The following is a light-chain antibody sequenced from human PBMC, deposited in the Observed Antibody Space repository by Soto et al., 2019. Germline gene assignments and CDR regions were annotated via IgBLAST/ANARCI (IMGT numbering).Light chain of an antibody. CDR1: SGHSNYV. CDR2: LNSGGSH. CDR3: QTWDTGIRV. J-gene: IGLJ2*01. V-gene: IGLV4-69*01. Sequence: QLVLTQSPSASASLGASVKLTCTLSSGHSNYVIAWHQQQPEKGPRYLMKLNSGGSHSKGDGIPDRFSGSSSGAERYLTISSLQSEDEADYYCQTWDTGIRVFGGGTKLTVL.